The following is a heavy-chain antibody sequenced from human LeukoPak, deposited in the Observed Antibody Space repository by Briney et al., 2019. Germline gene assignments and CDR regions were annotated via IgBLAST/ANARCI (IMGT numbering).Heavy chain of an antibody. Sequence: SETLSLTCAVYGGSFSGYYWSSIRQPPGKGLEWIGEINHSGSTNYNPSLKSRVTISLDTSKNQFSLKLSSVTAADAAVYYCARGRDYVFWSGYYKDYYYYYRDVGAKGTRVTVPS. CDR3: ARGRDYVFWSGYYKDYYYYYRDV. J-gene: IGHJ6*03. CDR2: INHSGST. V-gene: IGHV4-34*01. D-gene: IGHD3-3*01. CDR1: GGSFSGYY.